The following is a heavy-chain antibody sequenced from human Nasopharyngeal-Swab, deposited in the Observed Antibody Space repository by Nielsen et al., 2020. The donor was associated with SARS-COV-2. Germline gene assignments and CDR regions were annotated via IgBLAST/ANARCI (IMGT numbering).Heavy chain of an antibody. J-gene: IGHJ5*02. Sequence: GGSLRLSCSASGFTFSSYAMHWVRQVPGKGLEYVSAISSNGGSTDYADSVKGRYTISRDNSKNTLYLQMSSLRAEETAVYCCVKPVHITMVRGVMSGPNWFDPWGQGTLVTVSS. CDR3: VKPVHITMVRGVMSGPNWFDP. CDR1: GFTFSSYA. CDR2: ISSNGGST. V-gene: IGHV3-64D*06. D-gene: IGHD3-10*01.